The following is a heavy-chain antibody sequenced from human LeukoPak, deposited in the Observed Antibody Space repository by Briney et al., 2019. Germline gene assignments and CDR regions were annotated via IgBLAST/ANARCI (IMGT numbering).Heavy chain of an antibody. CDR2: INPNSGGT. CDR1: GYTFTGYY. V-gene: IGHV1-2*06. J-gene: IGHJ4*02. CDR3: ALLQAHRPLDY. Sequence: ASVKVSCKASGYTFTGYYMHWVRQAPGQGLEWMGRINPNSGGTNYAQKFQGRVTMTRDTSISTAYMELSRLRSDDTAIYFCALLQAHRPLDYWGQGTLVTVSS. D-gene: IGHD2-15*01.